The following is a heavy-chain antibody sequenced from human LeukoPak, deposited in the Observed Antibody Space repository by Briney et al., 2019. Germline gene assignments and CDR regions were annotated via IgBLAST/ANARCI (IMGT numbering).Heavy chain of an antibody. V-gene: IGHV3-23*01. CDR3: AKGSLGSCRGVICYSLDY. CDR2: ISGSDAGT. Sequence: GGALRLSCAASGFTFSTYAMIGVRQSPGRGLEGVSAISGSDAGTYYADSVKGRFTISRDNSKNTLYLQMNSLRAEDTATYYCAKGSLGSCRGVICYSLDYWGQGSLVTVSS. D-gene: IGHD2-15*01. CDR1: GFTFSTYA. J-gene: IGHJ4*02.